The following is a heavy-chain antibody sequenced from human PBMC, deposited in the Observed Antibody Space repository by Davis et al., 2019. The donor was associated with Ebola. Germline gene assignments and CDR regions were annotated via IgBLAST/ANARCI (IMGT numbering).Heavy chain of an antibody. J-gene: IGHJ6*02. CDR3: AREVVVTAIHYYGMDV. CDR2: ISYDGNNK. V-gene: IGHV3-30*03. CDR1: GFTFSSYG. Sequence: GGSLRLSCAASGFTFSSYGMHWVRQAPGKGLEWVAVISYDGNNKYYADSVKGRFTISRDNSKNTLYLQMNSLRAEDTAVYYCAREVVVTAIHYYGMDVWGQGTTVNVSS. D-gene: IGHD2-21*02.